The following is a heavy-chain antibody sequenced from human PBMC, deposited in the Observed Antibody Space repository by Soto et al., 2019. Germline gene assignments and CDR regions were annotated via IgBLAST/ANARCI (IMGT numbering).Heavy chain of an antibody. D-gene: IGHD4-17*01. CDR3: ALIPDGDYDMRSGSDY. CDR2: IITILGIA. V-gene: IGHV1-69*02. Sequence: QVQLVQSGAEVKKPGSSVKVSCKASGGTFSSYTISWVRQAPGQGLEWMGRIITILGIANYAQKFQGRVTITANKSTSKAYMELSSLRSEDRAEYYCALIPDGDYDMRSGSDYWGQGTLVTVSS. J-gene: IGHJ4*02. CDR1: GGTFSSYT.